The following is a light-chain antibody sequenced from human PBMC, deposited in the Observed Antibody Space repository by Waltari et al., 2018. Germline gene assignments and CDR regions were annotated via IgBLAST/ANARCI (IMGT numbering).Light chain of an antibody. J-gene: IGKJ4*01. Sequence: DVQVTQSPPSLSACVGDSVTITCRTSQDIDRDLIWYQQKPGNAPKLLIYAASYLQSGVPSRFSGSGSGTDFSLTISSLQPEDFAVYYCQQNYRTPTFGGGTKVEVK. V-gene: IGKV1-39*01. CDR3: QQNYRTPT. CDR1: QDIDRD. CDR2: AAS.